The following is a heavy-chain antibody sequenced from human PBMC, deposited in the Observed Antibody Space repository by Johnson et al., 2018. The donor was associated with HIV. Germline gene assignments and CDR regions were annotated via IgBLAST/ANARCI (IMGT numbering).Heavy chain of an antibody. J-gene: IGHJ3*02. CDR3: AKSPGKDHGGNSGAFDI. Sequence: QVQLVESGGGVVQPGRSLRLSCAASGFTFRTFPMHWVRQAPGKGLEWMAFISYNEDKKYYADSVKGRFTISRDNSKNTLYLQMNSLRVEDTAVYYCAKSPGKDHGGNSGAFDIWGQGTMVTVSS. CDR1: GFTFRTFP. V-gene: IGHV3-30*04. D-gene: IGHD4-23*01. CDR2: ISYNEDKK.